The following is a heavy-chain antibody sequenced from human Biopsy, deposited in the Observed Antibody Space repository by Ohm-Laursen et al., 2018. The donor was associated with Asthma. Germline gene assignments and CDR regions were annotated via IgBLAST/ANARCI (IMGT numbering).Heavy chain of an antibody. D-gene: IGHD3-10*01. CDR3: ARERAGYYGSGSYLGY. CDR2: IYYSGST. J-gene: IGHJ4*02. Sequence: SDTLSLTCTVSGGSMSSSSYYWSWIRQPPGKGLEWIGYIYYSGSTNYNPSLKSRVTISVDTSKNQFSLKLSSVTAADAAVYYCARERAGYYGSGSYLGYWGQGTLVTVSS. V-gene: IGHV4-61*01. CDR1: GGSMSSSSYY.